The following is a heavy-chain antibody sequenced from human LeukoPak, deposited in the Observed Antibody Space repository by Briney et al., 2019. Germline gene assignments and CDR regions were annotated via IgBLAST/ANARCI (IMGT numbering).Heavy chain of an antibody. CDR1: GFSFSDAW. J-gene: IGHJ4*02. V-gene: IGHV3-15*04. Sequence: PGGSHRLSCAASGFSFSDAWMSWVRQTPGKGLEWVGRIESKTDGGTTDYAAPVKGRFTISRDNAKNSLYLQMNSLRAEDTAVYYCASLWLQRNPIDYWGQGTLVTVSS. D-gene: IGHD5-24*01. CDR3: ASLWLQRNPIDY. CDR2: IESKTDGGTT.